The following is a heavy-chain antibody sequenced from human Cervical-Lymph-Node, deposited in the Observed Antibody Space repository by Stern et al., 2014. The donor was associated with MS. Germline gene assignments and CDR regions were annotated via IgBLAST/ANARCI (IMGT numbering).Heavy chain of an antibody. J-gene: IGHJ4*02. V-gene: IGHV1-69*15. CDR1: GGTFSNS. Sequence: KASGGTFSNSISWVRQAPGGGLEWMGNIIPVFGTTNYAKGFQGRITITADESTTTAYVDLSSLTPADTAVYYCAREKAAADGFDYWGQGTLVTVSS. CDR3: AREKAAADGFDY. D-gene: IGHD6-13*01. CDR2: IIPVFGTT.